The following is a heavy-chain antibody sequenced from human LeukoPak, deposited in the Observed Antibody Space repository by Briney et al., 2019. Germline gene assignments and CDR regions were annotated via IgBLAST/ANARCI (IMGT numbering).Heavy chain of an antibody. CDR2: IYHSGST. D-gene: IGHD3-10*01. Sequence: SQTLSLTCAVPGGSISSGGYSWSWIRQPPGKGLGWIGYIYHSGSTYYNPSLKSRVTISVDRSKNQFSLKLSSVTAADTAVYYCARAQLWFGDPFDYWGQGTLVTVSS. CDR1: GGSISSGGYS. J-gene: IGHJ4*02. CDR3: ARAQLWFGDPFDY. V-gene: IGHV4-30-2*01.